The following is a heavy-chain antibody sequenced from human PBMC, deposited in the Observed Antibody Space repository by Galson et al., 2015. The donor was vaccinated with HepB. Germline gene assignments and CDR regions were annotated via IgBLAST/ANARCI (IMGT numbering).Heavy chain of an antibody. CDR2: IIPIFGTA. CDR3: ARDRGLTGPDYFDL. V-gene: IGHV1-69*06. CDR1: GYTFTSYY. D-gene: IGHD3-10*01. Sequence: SVKVSCKASGYTFTSYYMYWVRQAPGQGLEWMGGIIPIFGTANYAQKFQGRVTITADKSTSTAYMELSSLRSEDTAVYYCARDRGLTGPDYFDLWGRGTLVTVSS. J-gene: IGHJ2*01.